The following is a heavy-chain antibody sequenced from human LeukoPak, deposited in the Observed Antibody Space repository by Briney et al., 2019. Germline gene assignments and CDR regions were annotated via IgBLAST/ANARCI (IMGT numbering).Heavy chain of an antibody. Sequence: GGSLRLSCAASGFTFTTYWMSWVRQAPGKGLEWMSNIKQDGSEKYYVDSVKGRFTISRDNAKNSLYLQMNSLRAEDTAVYYCVRDRYDILTGYNDAFDIWGQGTMVTVSS. J-gene: IGHJ3*02. V-gene: IGHV3-7*01. CDR2: IKQDGSEK. CDR1: GFTFTTYW. CDR3: VRDRYDILTGYNDAFDI. D-gene: IGHD3-9*01.